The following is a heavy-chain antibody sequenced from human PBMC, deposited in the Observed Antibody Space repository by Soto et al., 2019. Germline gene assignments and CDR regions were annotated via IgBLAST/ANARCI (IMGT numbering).Heavy chain of an antibody. J-gene: IGHJ6*02. V-gene: IGHV4-34*01. D-gene: IGHD5-18*01. CDR1: GGSFSDYY. CDR2: INHSGST. Sequence: PSETLSLTCAVYGGSFSDYYWSWIRQPPGKGMEWIGEINHSGSTNYNPSLKSRVTISVDTSKNQFSMKLSSVTAADTAVYYCARGGDSYGYGEYYYYGMDVWGQGTTVT. CDR3: ARGGDSYGYGEYYYYGMDV.